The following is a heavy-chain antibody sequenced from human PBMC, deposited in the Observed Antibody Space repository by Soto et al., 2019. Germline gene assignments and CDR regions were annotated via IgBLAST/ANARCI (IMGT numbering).Heavy chain of an antibody. J-gene: IGHJ6*02. CDR3: ARDGDSEVGATIFFYYYGMDV. Sequence: GGSLRLSCAASGFTFSSYSMNWVRQAPGKGLEWVSYISSSSTIYYADSVKGRFTISRDNAKNSLYLQMNSLRDEDTAVYYCARDGDSEVGATIFFYYYGMDVWGQGTTVTVSS. V-gene: IGHV3-48*02. CDR2: ISSSSTI. D-gene: IGHD1-26*01. CDR1: GFTFSSYS.